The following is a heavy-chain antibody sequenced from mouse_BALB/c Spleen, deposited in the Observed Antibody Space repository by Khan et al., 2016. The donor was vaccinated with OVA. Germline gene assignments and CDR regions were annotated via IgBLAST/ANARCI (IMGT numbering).Heavy chain of an antibody. CDR2: NNPDSGGT. CDR1: GYAFTNYF. Sequence: QVQLQQSGAELVRPGTSVKVSCKASGYAFTNYFIEWVKQRPGQGLEWMGVNNPDSGGTNYNEYLKGQATMTADNSCSNAYMQFSSLTSDDSAVYFCARGDYAMDYWGQGTSVTVSA. CDR3: ARGDYAMDY. J-gene: IGHJ4*01. V-gene: IGHV1-54*03.